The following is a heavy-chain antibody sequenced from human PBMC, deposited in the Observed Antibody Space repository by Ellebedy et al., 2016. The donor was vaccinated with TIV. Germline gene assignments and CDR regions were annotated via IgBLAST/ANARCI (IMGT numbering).Heavy chain of an antibody. CDR3: AKDRTPGDGYWVFDD. CDR1: GFTFSSYA. V-gene: IGHV3-23*01. D-gene: IGHD5-18*01. J-gene: IGHJ4*02. CDR2: ISHTGSRT. Sequence: GESLKISCAASGFTFSSYAMSWVRQAPGKGLEWVSTISHTGSRTYYADSVEGRFTISRDNSKKTLYLQMNSLRVEDTAVYFCAKDRTPGDGYWVFDDWGQGTLVTVSS.